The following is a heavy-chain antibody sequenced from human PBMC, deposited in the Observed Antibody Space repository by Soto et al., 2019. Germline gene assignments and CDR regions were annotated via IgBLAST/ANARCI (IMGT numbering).Heavy chain of an antibody. V-gene: IGHV6-1*01. D-gene: IGHD3-10*01. Sequence: SQTLSLTCAISGDSVSSNSAAWNWIRQSPSRGLEWLGRTYYRSKWYNDYAVSVKSRITINPDTSKNQFSLQLNSVTPEDTFVYFCARGLLWFGELLFDAFDIWGQGTMVTVSS. CDR3: ARGLLWFGELLFDAFDI. CDR2: TYYRSKWYN. J-gene: IGHJ3*02. CDR1: GDSVSSNSAA.